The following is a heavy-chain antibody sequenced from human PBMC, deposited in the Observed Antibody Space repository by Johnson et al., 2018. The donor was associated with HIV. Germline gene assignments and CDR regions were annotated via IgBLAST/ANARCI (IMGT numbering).Heavy chain of an antibody. Sequence: QVQLVESGGGLVQPGGSLRLSCAASGFTFSGYGMHWVRQAPGKGLEWAAVISYDGSNKYYAESVKGRFTISRDNAKNSLYLQMNSLRAEDTAVYYCAKDRPTITVMLVGYDAFHIWGQGTMVTVSS. D-gene: IGHD3-22*01. CDR3: AKDRPTITVMLVGYDAFHI. CDR2: ISYDGSNK. V-gene: IGHV3-30*18. J-gene: IGHJ3*02. CDR1: GFTFSGYG.